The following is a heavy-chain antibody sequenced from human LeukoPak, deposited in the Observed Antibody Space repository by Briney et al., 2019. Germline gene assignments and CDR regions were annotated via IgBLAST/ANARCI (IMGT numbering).Heavy chain of an antibody. CDR2: MNPNSGNT. D-gene: IGHD3-10*01. CDR3: ARAPGGVIKWSYYYYMDV. J-gene: IGHJ6*03. Sequence: GASVKVSCKASGYTFTSYDINWVRQATGQGLEWMGWMNPNSGNTGYAQKFQGRVTMTRNTSISTAYMELSSLRSEDTAVYYCARAPGGVIKWSYYYYMDVWGKGTTVTISS. CDR1: GYTFTSYD. V-gene: IGHV1-8*01.